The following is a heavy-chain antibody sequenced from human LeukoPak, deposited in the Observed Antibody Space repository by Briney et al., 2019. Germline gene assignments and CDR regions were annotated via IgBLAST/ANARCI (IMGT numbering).Heavy chain of an antibody. J-gene: IGHJ4*02. Sequence: EWVSYISRSGSTIYYADSVKGRFTVSRDNAKNSLYLQMNSLRAEDTAVYYCARDMTTVSVLDYFDYWGQGTLVTVSS. CDR3: ARDMTTVSVLDYFDY. D-gene: IGHD4-17*01. CDR2: ISRSGSTI. V-gene: IGHV3-48*03.